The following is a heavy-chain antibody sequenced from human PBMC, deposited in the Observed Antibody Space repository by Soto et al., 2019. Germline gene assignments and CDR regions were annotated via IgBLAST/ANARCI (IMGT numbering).Heavy chain of an antibody. D-gene: IGHD5-12*01. CDR3: ARAGGDVDSDLSGFNY. Sequence: PSETLSLTCTVSGDSISSGGYYWSWIRQHPGKGLEWIGYVYYSGGTAYTPSLKSRITISLDTSKNQFSLKLSSVTAADTPVYYCARAGGDVDSDLSGFNYWGQGALVTVSS. V-gene: IGHV4-31*03. CDR1: GDSISSGGYY. J-gene: IGHJ4*02. CDR2: VYYSGGT.